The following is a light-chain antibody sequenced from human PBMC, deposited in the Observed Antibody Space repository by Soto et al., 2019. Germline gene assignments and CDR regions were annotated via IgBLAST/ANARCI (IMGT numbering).Light chain of an antibody. CDR1: QTISSW. CDR3: QHMRT. J-gene: IGKJ1*01. V-gene: IGKV1-5*03. Sequence: DIQMTQSPSTLSGSVGDRVTITCRASQTISSWLAWYQQKPGKAPKLLIYKASTLKSGVPSRSSGSGSGTEFTLTISSLQPDDFGSYYCQHMRTFGQGTKVDIK. CDR2: KAS.